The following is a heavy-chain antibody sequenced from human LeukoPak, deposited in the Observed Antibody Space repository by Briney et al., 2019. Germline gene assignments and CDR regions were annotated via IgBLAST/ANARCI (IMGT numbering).Heavy chain of an antibody. D-gene: IGHD4-17*01. CDR2: IYHSGST. Sequence: SETLSLTCTVSGGSVSSGSYYWSWIRQPPGKGLEWIGYIYHSGSTYYNPSLKSRVTISVDRSKNQFSLKLSSVTAADTAVYYCARENGYGDYGVHAFDIWGQGTMVTVSS. CDR3: ARENGYGDYGVHAFDI. J-gene: IGHJ3*02. V-gene: IGHV4-30-2*01. CDR1: GGSVSSGSYY.